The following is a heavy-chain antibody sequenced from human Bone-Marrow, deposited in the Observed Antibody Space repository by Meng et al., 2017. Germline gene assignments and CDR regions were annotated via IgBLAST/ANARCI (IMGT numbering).Heavy chain of an antibody. J-gene: IGHJ4*02. V-gene: IGHV4-31*01. Sequence: QGKRQEAVPRLVKPSQTLSLTCNVSGGSISSGGYYWSWIRQHPGKGLEWIGYIYYSGSTYYNPSLKSLVTISVDTSKNQFSLKLSSVTAADTAVYYCAREASPEYYFDYWGQGTLVTVSS. D-gene: IGHD1-14*01. CDR3: AREASPEYYFDY. CDR1: GGSISSGGYY. CDR2: IYYSGST.